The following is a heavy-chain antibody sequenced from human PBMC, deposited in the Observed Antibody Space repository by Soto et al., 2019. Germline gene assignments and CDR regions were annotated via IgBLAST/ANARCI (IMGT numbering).Heavy chain of an antibody. CDR1: GGSIRSGDYY. CDR3: ARWWSGSRQGFDP. D-gene: IGHD3-3*01. J-gene: IGHJ5*02. V-gene: IGHV4-31*03. CDR2: IYYSGST. Sequence: SETLSLTCTVSGGSIRSGDYYWCWIRQHPGKGLEWIGYIYYSGSTYYNPSLKSRVTISVDTSKNQFSLKLSSVTAADTAVYYCARWWSGSRQGFDPWGQGTLVTVS.